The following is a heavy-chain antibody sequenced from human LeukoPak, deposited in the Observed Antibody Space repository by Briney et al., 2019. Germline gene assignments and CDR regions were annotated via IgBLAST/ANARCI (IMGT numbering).Heavy chain of an antibody. J-gene: IGHJ6*03. CDR2: IRYDGSNK. V-gene: IGHV3-30*02. CDR3: AKDGNYYGSGSYLPYYMDV. Sequence: GGSLRLSCAASGFTFSSYGMHWVRQAPGKGLEWVAFIRYDGSNKYYADSVKGRFTISGDNSKNTLYLQMNSLRAEDTAVYYCAKDGNYYGSGSYLPYYMDVWGKGTTVTISS. CDR1: GFTFSSYG. D-gene: IGHD3-10*01.